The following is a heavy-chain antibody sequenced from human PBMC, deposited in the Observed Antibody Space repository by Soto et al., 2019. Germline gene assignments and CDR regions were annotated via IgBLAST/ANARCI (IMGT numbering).Heavy chain of an antibody. V-gene: IGHV1-3*01. J-gene: IGHJ6*03. D-gene: IGHD2-2*01. CDR2: INAGNGNT. CDR3: ARDIPYCSSTSCYHYYYYMDV. CDR1: GYTFTSYA. Sequence: QVRLVQSGAEVKKPGASVKVSCKASGYTFTSYAMHWVRQAPGQRLEWMGWINAGNGNTKYSQKFQGRVTITRDTAASTAYMELSSLRSEDTAVYYCARDIPYCSSTSCYHYYYYMDVWGKGTTVTVSS.